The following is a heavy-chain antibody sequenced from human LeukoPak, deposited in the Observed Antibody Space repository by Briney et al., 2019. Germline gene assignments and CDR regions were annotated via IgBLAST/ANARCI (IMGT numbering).Heavy chain of an antibody. V-gene: IGHV1-8*01. CDR3: APVRQLWLPFDY. CDR2: MNPNSGNT. CDR1: GYTFTSYD. J-gene: IGHJ4*02. D-gene: IGHD5-18*01. Sequence: ASVKVSCKASGYTFTSYDINWVRQATGQGLEWMGWMNPNSGNTGYAQKFQGRVTMTRNTSISTAYMELSSLRAEDTAVYYCAPVRQLWLPFDYWGQGTLVTVSS.